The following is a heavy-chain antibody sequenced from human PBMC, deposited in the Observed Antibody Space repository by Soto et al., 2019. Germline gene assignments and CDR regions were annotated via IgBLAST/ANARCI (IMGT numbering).Heavy chain of an antibody. J-gene: IGHJ6*02. CDR3: AEYGQTPYYFFGVDV. Sequence: QGHLVQSEAEVKKPGASVKVSCKASGYTFTRYGISWVRQAPGQGLEWMGWISGYNGDTNYAQKFQDRVSMTIDASTRIAYMELRSLRSDDTAIYYCAEYGQTPYYFFGVDVLGQGAKVTVSS. CDR1: GYTFTRYG. V-gene: IGHV1-18*01. CDR2: ISGYNGDT. D-gene: IGHD3-10*01.